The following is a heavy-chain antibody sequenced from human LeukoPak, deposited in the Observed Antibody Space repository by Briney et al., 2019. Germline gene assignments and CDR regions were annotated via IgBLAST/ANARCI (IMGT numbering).Heavy chain of an antibody. D-gene: IGHD1-26*01. CDR2: IYYSGST. CDR1: GDSISSYY. J-gene: IGHJ4*02. Sequence: PSETLSLTCTVSGDSISSYYWSWIRQPPGKGLEWIGYIYYSGSTNYNPSLKSRVTISVDTSKNQLSLKLTSVTAADTAVYYCARSSWTYSHPFDYGGQGTLVTVSS. CDR3: ARSSWTYSHPFDY. V-gene: IGHV4-59*01.